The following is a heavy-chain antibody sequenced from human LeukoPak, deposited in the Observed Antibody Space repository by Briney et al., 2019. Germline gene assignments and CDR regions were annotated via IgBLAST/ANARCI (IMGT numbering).Heavy chain of an antibody. V-gene: IGHV1-2*02. CDR2: INPNSGGT. D-gene: IGHD3-10*01. CDR3: ARDGDLRFGELPDY. Sequence: ASVQVSCKASGYTFTGYYMHWVRQAPGQGLEWMGWINPNSGGTNYAQKFQGRVTMTRDTSISTAYMELSRLRSDDTAVYYCARDGDLRFGELPDYWGQGTLVTVSS. CDR1: GYTFTGYY. J-gene: IGHJ4*02.